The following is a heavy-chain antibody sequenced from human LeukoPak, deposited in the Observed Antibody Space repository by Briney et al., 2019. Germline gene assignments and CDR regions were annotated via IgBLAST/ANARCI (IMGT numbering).Heavy chain of an antibody. Sequence: GGPLRLSCVASGYTFSDHWVTWVRQAPGKGLKWVANINQDGGGKYYVDSVKGRFTISRDNAKNSLYLQMDSLKVEDTAVYYCARAQYYSNDCWGQGTLVTVSS. V-gene: IGHV3-7*01. CDR3: ARAQYYSNDC. J-gene: IGHJ4*02. CDR1: GYTFSDHW. CDR2: INQDGGGK. D-gene: IGHD4-11*01.